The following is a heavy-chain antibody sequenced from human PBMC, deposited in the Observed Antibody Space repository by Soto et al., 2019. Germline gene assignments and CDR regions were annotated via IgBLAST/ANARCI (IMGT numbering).Heavy chain of an antibody. CDR2: IYYSGST. Sequence: SETLSLTCTVSGGSISSGGYYWSWIRQHPGKGLEWIGYIYYSGSTYYNPSLKSRVTMSVDTSKNQFSLKLSSVTAADTAVYYCATYCSGGSCYPSFDYWGQGTLVTVSS. D-gene: IGHD2-15*01. CDR3: ATYCSGGSCYPSFDY. CDR1: GGSISSGGYY. J-gene: IGHJ4*02. V-gene: IGHV4-31*03.